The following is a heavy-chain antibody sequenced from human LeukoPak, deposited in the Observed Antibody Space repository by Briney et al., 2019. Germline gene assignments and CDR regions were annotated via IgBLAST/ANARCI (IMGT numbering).Heavy chain of an antibody. D-gene: IGHD1-26*01. CDR2: IYTSGST. J-gene: IGHJ5*02. CDR3: ARDFSGSYLNWFDP. CDR1: GDSINGFY. Sequence: SETLSLTCTVSGDSINGFYWSWIRQAAGKGLEWIGHIYTSGSTNYNPSLRSRVTMSVDMSKNQFSLKLRSVTAADTAVYYCARDFSGSYLNWFDPWGQGTLVTVSS. V-gene: IGHV4-4*07.